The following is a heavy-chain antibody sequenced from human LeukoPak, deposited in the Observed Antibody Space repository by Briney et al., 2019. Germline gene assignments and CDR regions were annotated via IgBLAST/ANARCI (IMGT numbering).Heavy chain of an antibody. CDR3: ARDYCSSTSCLTPQH. D-gene: IGHD2-2*01. CDR2: IKQDGSEK. V-gene: IGHV3-7*01. J-gene: IGHJ1*01. Sequence: PGRSLRLSCAASGFTFSSYWMSWVRQAPGKGLEWVANIKQDGSEKYYVDSVKGRFTISRDNAKNSLYLQMNSLRAEDTAVYYCARDYCSSTSCLTPQHWGQGTLVTVSS. CDR1: GFTFSSYW.